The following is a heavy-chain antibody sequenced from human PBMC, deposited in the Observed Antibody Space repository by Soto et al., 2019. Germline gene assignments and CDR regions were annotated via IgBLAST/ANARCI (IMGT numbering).Heavy chain of an antibody. CDR3: AKANYYDRSPDVFDI. Sequence: GGALRLSWAASGFSFSNYAMNWVRQAPGKGLEWVSTISGSGGSTYYADSVKGRLTISRDNSKNTLYLQMNSLRAEDTAVYYCAKANYYDRSPDVFDIWGQGTMVTVS. D-gene: IGHD3-22*01. CDR1: GFSFSNYA. CDR2: ISGSGGST. J-gene: IGHJ3*02. V-gene: IGHV3-23*01.